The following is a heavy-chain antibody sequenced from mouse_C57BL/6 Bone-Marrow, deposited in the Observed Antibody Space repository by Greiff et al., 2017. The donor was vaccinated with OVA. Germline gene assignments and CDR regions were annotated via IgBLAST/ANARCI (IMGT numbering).Heavy chain of an antibody. CDR3: AKNTTVVARSPYYLDY. J-gene: IGHJ2*01. CDR1: GYTFTDYY. D-gene: IGHD1-1*01. Sequence: EVQLQQSGPELVKPGASVKISCKASGYTFTDYYMNWVKQSHGKSLEWIGDINPNNGGTSYNQKFKGKATLTVDKSSSTAYMELRCLTSEDSAVYYCAKNTTVVARSPYYLDYWGQGTTLTVSS. CDR2: INPNNGGT. V-gene: IGHV1-26*01.